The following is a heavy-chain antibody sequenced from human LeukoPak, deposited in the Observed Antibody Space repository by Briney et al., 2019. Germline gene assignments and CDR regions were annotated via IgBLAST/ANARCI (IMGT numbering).Heavy chain of an antibody. CDR2: IYYSGST. D-gene: IGHD1-26*01. Sequence: SETLSLTCTVSGGSISSGSYYWSWIRQPPGKGLEWIGYIYYSGSTNYNPSLKSRVTISVDTSKNQFSLKVSSVTAADTAVYYCARLGAPPRHQFDYWGQGTLVTVSS. J-gene: IGHJ4*02. CDR1: GGSISSGSYY. CDR3: ARLGAPPRHQFDY. V-gene: IGHV4-61*01.